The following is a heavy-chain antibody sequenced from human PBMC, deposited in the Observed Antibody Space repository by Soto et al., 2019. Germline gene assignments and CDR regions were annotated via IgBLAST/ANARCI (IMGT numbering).Heavy chain of an antibody. D-gene: IGHD6-13*01. CDR2: LYYGRSA. V-gene: IGHV4-59*12. CDR1: GDSISTYY. CDR3: ARLSGSWQSWFDP. Sequence: SETLSLTCAVSGDSISTYYCMWIRQPPGKGPESIGYLYYGRSANYNPSLKSRVTILVDTSKNQFSLKLSSVTAADTAVYYCARLSGSWQSWFDPWGQGTLVTV. J-gene: IGHJ5*02.